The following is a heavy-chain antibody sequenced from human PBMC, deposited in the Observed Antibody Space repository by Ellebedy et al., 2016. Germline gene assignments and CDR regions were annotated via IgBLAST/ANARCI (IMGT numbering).Heavy chain of an antibody. J-gene: IGHJ4*02. CDR2: INHSGST. CDR1: GGSFSGYY. Sequence: SETLSLTCAVYGGSFSGYYWSWIRQPPGKGLEWIGEINHSGSTNYNPSLKSRVTISVDTSKNQFSLKLSSVTAADTAVYYCARVSRVEYFDYWGQGTLVTVSS. CDR3: ARVSRVEYFDY. V-gene: IGHV4-34*01.